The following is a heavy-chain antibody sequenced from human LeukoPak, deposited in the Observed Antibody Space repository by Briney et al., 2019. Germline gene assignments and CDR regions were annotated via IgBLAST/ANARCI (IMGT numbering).Heavy chain of an antibody. CDR1: GGSISSGGYY. V-gene: IGHV4-31*03. Sequence: SQTLSLTCTVSGGSISSGGYYWSWIRQHPGEGLEWIGYIYYSGSTYYNPPLKSRVTISVDTSKNQFSLKLSSVTAADTAVYYCARGRRYCSSTSCYGNWFDPWGQGTLVTVSS. D-gene: IGHD2-2*01. J-gene: IGHJ5*02. CDR3: ARGRRYCSSTSCYGNWFDP. CDR2: IYYSGST.